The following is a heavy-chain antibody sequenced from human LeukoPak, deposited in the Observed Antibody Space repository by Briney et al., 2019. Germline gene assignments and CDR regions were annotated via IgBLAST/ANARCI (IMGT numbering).Heavy chain of an antibody. CDR1: GFTFSSYE. J-gene: IGHJ4*02. D-gene: IGHD3-22*01. Sequence: PGGSLRLSCAASGFTFSSYEMNWVRQAPGKGLEWVSYISSSGSTIYYADSVKGRFTISRDNAKNSLYLQMNSLRSEDTAVYYCARDYYASPPDYWGQGTLVTASS. V-gene: IGHV3-48*03. CDR2: ISSSGSTI. CDR3: ARDYYASPPDY.